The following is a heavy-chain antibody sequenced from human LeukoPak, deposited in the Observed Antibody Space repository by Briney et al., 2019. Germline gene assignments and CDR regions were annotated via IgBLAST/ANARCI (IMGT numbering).Heavy chain of an antibody. Sequence: PSETLSLTCAVYGGSFSGYYWSWIRQPPGKGLEWIGEVNHSGTTNYNPSLKSRVTMSVDTSKNQFSLKLSSVTAADTAAYYCARIAARPVYYYYMDVWGKGTTVTVSS. CDR1: GGSFSGYY. D-gene: IGHD6-6*01. CDR3: ARIAARPVYYYYMDV. CDR2: VNHSGTT. V-gene: IGHV4-34*01. J-gene: IGHJ6*03.